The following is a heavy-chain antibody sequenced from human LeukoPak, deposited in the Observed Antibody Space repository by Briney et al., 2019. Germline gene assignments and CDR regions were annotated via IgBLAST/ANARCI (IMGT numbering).Heavy chain of an antibody. J-gene: IGHJ4*02. V-gene: IGHV4-59*01. CDR3: VRTISDGSGDY. D-gene: IGHD3-10*01. CDR2: IWYSGTT. Sequence: PSETLSLTCTVSGGSISRYHWSWIRQPPEKGLEWIGYIWYSGTTNYSPSLKSRVTMSVDTSKNHFSLRLSSVTAADTAIYYCVRTISDGSGDYWGQGILVTVSA. CDR1: GGSISRYH.